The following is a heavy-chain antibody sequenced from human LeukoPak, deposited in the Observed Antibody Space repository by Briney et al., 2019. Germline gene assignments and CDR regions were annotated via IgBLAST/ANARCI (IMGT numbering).Heavy chain of an antibody. CDR3: AKSYYDSSGSLGYFYWYFDL. CDR1: GFTFSSYG. D-gene: IGHD3-22*01. Sequence: QTGGPLRLSCAASGFTFSSYGMNWVRQAPGKGLQWVSGISASGDKTYYADSVKGRFTISRDNSKNTLYLQMNSLRAEDTAVYYCAKSYYDSSGSLGYFYWYFDLWGRGTLVTVSS. V-gene: IGHV3-23*01. J-gene: IGHJ2*01. CDR2: ISASGDKT.